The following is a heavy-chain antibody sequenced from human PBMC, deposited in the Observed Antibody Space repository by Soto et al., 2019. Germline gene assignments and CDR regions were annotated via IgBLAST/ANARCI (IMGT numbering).Heavy chain of an antibody. CDR2: IYYSGST. CDR1: GGSVSSGSYY. Sequence: SETLYLTCTVSGGSVSSGSYYWSWIRQPPGKGLEWIGYIYYSGSTNYNPSLKSRVTISVDTSKNQFSLKLSSVTAAYTAVYCCARDYRGYGDYFDYWGQGTLVTVSS. CDR3: ARDYRGYGDYFDY. D-gene: IGHD4-17*01. J-gene: IGHJ4*02. V-gene: IGHV4-61*01.